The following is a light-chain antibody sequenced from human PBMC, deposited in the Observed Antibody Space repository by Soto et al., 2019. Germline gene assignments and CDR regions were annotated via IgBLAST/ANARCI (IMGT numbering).Light chain of an antibody. V-gene: IGKV1-9*01. Sequence: DIQLTQSPSFLSASVGDRVTITCRASLGISSYLAWYQQKPGKAPKLLIYAASTLQSGVPSRFSGSGSGTEFTPTISTLQRQDYATYYSQPVTSYSPRFTFGPGTNVDIK. CDR2: AAS. CDR1: LGISSY. J-gene: IGKJ3*01. CDR3: QPVTSYSPRFT.